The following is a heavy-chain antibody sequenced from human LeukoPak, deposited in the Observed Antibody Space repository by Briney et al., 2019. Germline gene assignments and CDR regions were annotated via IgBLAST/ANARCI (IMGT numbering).Heavy chain of an antibody. CDR3: ARDPISIFGVSYYYGMDV. V-gene: IGHV4-30-4*01. CDR2: IYYSGST. J-gene: IGHJ6*02. Sequence: SQTLSLTCTVSGGSISSGDYSWSWIRQPPGKGLEWIGYIYYSGSTYYNPSLKSRVTISVDTSKNQFSLKLSSVTAADTAVYYCARDPISIFGVSYYYGMDVWGQGTTVTVSS. D-gene: IGHD3-3*01. CDR1: GGSISSGDYS.